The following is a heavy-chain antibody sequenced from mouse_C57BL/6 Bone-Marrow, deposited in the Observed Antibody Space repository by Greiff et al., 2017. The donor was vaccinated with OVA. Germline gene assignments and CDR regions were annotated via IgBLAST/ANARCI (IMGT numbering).Heavy chain of an antibody. D-gene: IGHD2-2*01. CDR1: GYTFTSYW. J-gene: IGHJ4*01. CDR2: IDPNSGGT. Sequence: QVQLPQPGAELVQPGASVKLSCKASGYTFTSYWMHWVQQRPGRGLEWIGRIDPNSGGTKYNDEFKSKATLTVAKPSSTAYMQLLSLPSEDAAVYYCARWLPPMDYWGQGTSVTVSS. CDR3: ARWLPPMDY. V-gene: IGHV1-72*01.